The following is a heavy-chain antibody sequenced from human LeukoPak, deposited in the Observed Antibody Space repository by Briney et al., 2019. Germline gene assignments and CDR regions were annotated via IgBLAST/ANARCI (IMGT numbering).Heavy chain of an antibody. CDR2: ISYDGSNK. V-gene: IGHV3-30*04. J-gene: IGHJ4*02. D-gene: IGHD3-10*01. Sequence: GGSPRLSCAASGFTFSSYAMHWVRQAPGKGLEWVAVISYDGSNKYYADSVKGRFTISRDNSKNTLYLQMNSLRAEDTAVYYCARDVLGLVRVPEGYFDYWGQGTLVTVSS. CDR1: GFTFSSYA. CDR3: ARDVLGLVRVPEGYFDY.